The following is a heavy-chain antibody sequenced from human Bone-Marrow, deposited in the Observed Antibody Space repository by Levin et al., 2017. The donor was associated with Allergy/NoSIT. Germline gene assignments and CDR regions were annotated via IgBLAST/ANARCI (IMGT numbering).Heavy chain of an antibody. D-gene: IGHD6-13*01. CDR2: INPNSGGT. Sequence: PGESLKISCKASGYTFTGYYMHWVRQAPGQGLEWMGRINPNSGGTYSAQKFQGRVTMTRDTSISTAYMELSRLRSDDMAVYFCTTPTIVAAGPSFDYWGQGTLVTVSS. CDR1: GYTFTGYY. CDR3: TTPTIVAAGPSFDY. V-gene: IGHV1-2*06. J-gene: IGHJ4*02.